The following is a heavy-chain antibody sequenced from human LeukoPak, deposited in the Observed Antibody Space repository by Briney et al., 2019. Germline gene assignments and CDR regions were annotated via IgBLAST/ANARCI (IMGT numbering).Heavy chain of an antibody. Sequence: SSETLSLTCTVSGGSISSYYWSWIRQPPGKGLEWIGYIYYSGSTNYNPSLKSRVTISVDTSKNQFSLKLSSVTAADTAVYYCARVLKGSGSYYKSLYYYGMDVWGQGTTVTVSS. CDR1: GGSISSYY. CDR3: ARVLKGSGSYYKSLYYYGMDV. D-gene: IGHD3-10*01. V-gene: IGHV4-59*01. CDR2: IYYSGST. J-gene: IGHJ6*02.